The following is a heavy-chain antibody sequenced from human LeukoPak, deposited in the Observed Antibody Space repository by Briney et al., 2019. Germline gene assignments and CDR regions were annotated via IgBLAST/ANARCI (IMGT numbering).Heavy chain of an antibody. CDR2: INAGNGNT. V-gene: IGHV1-3*01. J-gene: IGHJ4*02. CDR3: ARDRGDGGNFRAYFDY. CDR1: GYTFTSYA. D-gene: IGHD4-23*01. Sequence: ASVKVSCKASGYTFTSYAMHWVRQAPGQRLEWMGWINAGNGNTKYSKKFQGRVTITRDTSASTAYMELRSLRSDDTAVYYCARDRGDGGNFRAYFDYWGQGTLVTVSS.